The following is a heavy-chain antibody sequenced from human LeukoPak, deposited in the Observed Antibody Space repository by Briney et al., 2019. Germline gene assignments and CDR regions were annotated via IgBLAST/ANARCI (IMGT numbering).Heavy chain of an antibody. J-gene: IGHJ4*02. Sequence: SETLSLTCAVSGYSISSGYYWGWIRQPPGKGVEWIGSICRGGSTYYNPSVKSRVTISVDTSKNQFSLKLGYLCAADPAGFYCARHALHALCSSTRCDDYFAYWGQGTLVTVSS. CDR3: ARHALHALCSSTRCDDYFAY. V-gene: IGHV4-38-2*01. D-gene: IGHD2-2*01. CDR1: GYSISSGYY. CDR2: ICRGGST.